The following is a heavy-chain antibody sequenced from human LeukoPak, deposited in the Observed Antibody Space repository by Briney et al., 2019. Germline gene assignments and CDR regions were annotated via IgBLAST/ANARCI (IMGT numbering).Heavy chain of an antibody. V-gene: IGHV1-2*02. CDR1: GCTFTNYY. Sequence: ASVKVSCKTSGCTFTNYYVHWVRQAPGQGLEWMGYIIPDSGGANYDQRFQGRVTMTRDKSISTVYMELSNLRSDDTPVYYCSTEDKYCSGANCGKYWGQGTLVTVSS. CDR2: IIPDSGGA. D-gene: IGHD2-15*01. CDR3: STEDKYCSGANCGKY. J-gene: IGHJ4*02.